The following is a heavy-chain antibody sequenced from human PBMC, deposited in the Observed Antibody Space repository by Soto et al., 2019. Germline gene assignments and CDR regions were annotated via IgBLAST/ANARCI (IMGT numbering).Heavy chain of an antibody. CDR3: ARDLIAASPGYYYGMDV. CDR2: ISSTTNYL. V-gene: IGHV3-21*01. CDR1: GFTFTRYS. J-gene: IGHJ6*02. Sequence: GGSLRLSCAASGFTFTRYSMNWVRQAPGKGLEWVSSISSTTNYLYYADSVKGRFTISRDNAKNSLYLQMNSLRAEDTAVYYCARDLIAASPGYYYGMDVWGQGTTVTVSS. D-gene: IGHD6-6*01.